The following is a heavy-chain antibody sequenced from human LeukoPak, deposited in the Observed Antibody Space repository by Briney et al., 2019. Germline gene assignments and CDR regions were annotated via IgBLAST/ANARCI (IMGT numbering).Heavy chain of an antibody. Sequence: PSETLSLTCTVSGGSISSYYWGWIRQPPGKGMEWIGSIYYSGSTYYNPSLKSRVTISVDTSKNQFSLKLSSVTAADTAVYYCARHEGSSLVHDYWGQGTLVTVSS. CDR3: ARHEGSSLVHDY. J-gene: IGHJ4*02. D-gene: IGHD6-13*01. V-gene: IGHV4-39*01. CDR2: IYYSGST. CDR1: GGSISSYY.